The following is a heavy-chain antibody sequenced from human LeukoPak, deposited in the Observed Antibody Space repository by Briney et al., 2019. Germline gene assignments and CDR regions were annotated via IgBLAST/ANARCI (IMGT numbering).Heavy chain of an antibody. D-gene: IGHD3-22*01. J-gene: IGHJ4*02. Sequence: ASVKVSCKASGYTFTSYGISWVRQAPGQGLEGMGWISAYNGNTNYAQKLQGRVTMTTDTSTSTAYMELRSLRSDDTAVYYCARDVSYYYDSSGYLHYFDYWGQGTLVTVSS. V-gene: IGHV1-18*01. CDR1: GYTFTSYG. CDR3: ARDVSYYYDSSGYLHYFDY. CDR2: ISAYNGNT.